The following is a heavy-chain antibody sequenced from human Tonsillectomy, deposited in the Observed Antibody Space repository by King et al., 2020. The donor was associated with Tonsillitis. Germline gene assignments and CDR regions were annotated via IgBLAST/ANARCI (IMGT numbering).Heavy chain of an antibody. Sequence: QLQESGPGLVKPSETLSLTCTVSGGSISSSSYYWGWIRQPPGKGLEWIGSIYYSGSTYYNPALKSRVTISVDTSKNQVSLKLSSVTAADTAVYYCGRRQAYGGRYFDLWGRGPLVTVSS. CDR3: GRRQAYGGRYFDL. D-gene: IGHD4-23*01. CDR2: IYYSGST. J-gene: IGHJ2*01. V-gene: IGHV4-39*07. CDR1: GGSISSSSYY.